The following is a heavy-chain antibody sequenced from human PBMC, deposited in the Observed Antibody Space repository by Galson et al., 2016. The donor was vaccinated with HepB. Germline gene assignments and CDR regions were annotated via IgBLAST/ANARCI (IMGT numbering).Heavy chain of an antibody. J-gene: IGHJ4*02. D-gene: IGHD4/OR15-4a*01. V-gene: IGHV3-74*01. CDR3: PRDPSRSIFDYGGDY. CDR1: GFTFSRYW. CDR2: INRDGSST. Sequence: SLRLSCAASGFTFSRYWMHWVRQAPGKGLVWVSRINRDGSSTTCADSVKGRFTISRDNAKNTLYLQMNSLRTEDTAVYFCPRDPSRSIFDYGGDYWGQGTLVTVSS.